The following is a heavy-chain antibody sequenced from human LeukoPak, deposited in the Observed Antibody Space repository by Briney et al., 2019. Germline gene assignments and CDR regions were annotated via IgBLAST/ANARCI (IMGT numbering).Heavy chain of an antibody. CDR3: ARVPTVIVTPAVRNHPYYYYYMDV. V-gene: IGHV3-74*01. Sequence: GGSLRLSCAASGFTFSSYWMHWVRQAPGKGLVWVSRINTDGSSTTYADSVKGRFTISRDNAKNTLYLQMNSLRAEDTAVCYCARVPTVIVTPAVRNHPYYYYYMDVWGKGTTVTVSS. D-gene: IGHD2-2*01. CDR1: GFTFSSYW. J-gene: IGHJ6*03. CDR2: INTDGSST.